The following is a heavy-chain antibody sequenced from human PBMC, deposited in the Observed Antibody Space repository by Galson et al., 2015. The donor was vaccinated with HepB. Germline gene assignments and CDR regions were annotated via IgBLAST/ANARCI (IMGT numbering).Heavy chain of an antibody. V-gene: IGHV4-4*02. CDR3: ARGCSSTSCWFDY. CDR2: IYHSGTT. CDR1: GGSISSSNW. D-gene: IGHD2-2*01. Sequence: ETLSLTCAVSGGSISSSNWWSWVRQPPGKGLEWIGEIYHSGTTNYNPSLKSRVTISVDKSKNQFSLKLIPVTAADTAVYYCARGCSSTSCWFDYWGQGTLVTVSS. J-gene: IGHJ4*02.